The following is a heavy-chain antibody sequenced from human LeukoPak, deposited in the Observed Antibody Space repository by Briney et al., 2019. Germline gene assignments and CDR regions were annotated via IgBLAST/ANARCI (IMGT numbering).Heavy chain of an antibody. J-gene: IGHJ4*02. CDR2: IAGDGAS. Sequence: GGSLRLSCEASDSXFRSHDMSWVRQTLEKGLEWLSSIAGDGASFYADSVRGRFTISRDKSQNILYLQMNSLRADDTAIYYCAKGPNFGSWRAVDYWGQGRLVTVSS. CDR3: AKGPNFGSWRAVDY. CDR1: DSXFRSHD. D-gene: IGHD3-10*01. V-gene: IGHV3-23*01.